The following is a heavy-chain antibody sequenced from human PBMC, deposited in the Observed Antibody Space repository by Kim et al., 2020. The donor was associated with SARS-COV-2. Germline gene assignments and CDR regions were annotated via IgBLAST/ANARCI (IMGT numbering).Heavy chain of an antibody. Sequence: GGSLRLSCAASGFTFSSYSMNWVRQAPGKGLEWVSYISSSSSTIYYADSVKGRFTISRDNAKNSLYLQMNSLRAEDTAVYYCATGGVAGTGWASRAYYFDDWGQGTLVTISS. J-gene: IGHJ4*02. CDR2: ISSSSSTI. D-gene: IGHD6-19*01. V-gene: IGHV3-48*04. CDR1: GFTFSSYS. CDR3: ATGGVAGTGWASRAYYFDD.